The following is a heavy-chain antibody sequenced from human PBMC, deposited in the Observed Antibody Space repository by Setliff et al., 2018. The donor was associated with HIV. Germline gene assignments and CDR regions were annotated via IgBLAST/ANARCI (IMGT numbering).Heavy chain of an antibody. CDR2: ISGSSTYT. CDR1: GFSFSDYY. Sequence: GSLRLSCVVSGFSFSDYYMSWIRQAPGKGLEWLSYISGSSTYTHYADSVKGRFTISRDNAKNSLHLQMNNLRVEDTAVYFCVRTPTTYYDILTGYRFDPWGQGTLVTVSS. J-gene: IGHJ5*02. CDR3: VRTPTTYYDILTGYRFDP. V-gene: IGHV3-11*03. D-gene: IGHD3-9*01.